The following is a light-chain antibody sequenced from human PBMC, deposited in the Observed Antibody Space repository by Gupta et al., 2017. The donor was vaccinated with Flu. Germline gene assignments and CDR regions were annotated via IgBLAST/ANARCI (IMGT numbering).Light chain of an antibody. CDR3: AAWDDSLTGWV. J-gene: IGLJ3*02. CDR1: SSNIGINS. CDR2: RGN. V-gene: IGLV1-47*01. Sequence: QSVLTQPPSASGIPGQRVTISCSGSSSNIGINSVYWYQQLPGMAPKLLIYRGNQRPSGVPDRFSGSKSGTSASLAITGLRSEDEAVYYCAAWDDSLTGWVFGGGTKLTVL.